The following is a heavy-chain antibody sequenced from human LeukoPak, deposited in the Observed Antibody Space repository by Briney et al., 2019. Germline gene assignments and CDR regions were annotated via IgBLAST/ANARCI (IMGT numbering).Heavy chain of an antibody. Sequence: ASVKVSCKASGYTLTGHYLHWVRQGPGQGLEWMGWINPNTGATTYAQRFQGRVTLTRDTSISTAYVDLSRLRPDDTAVYYCVSVGVVADYGLDVWGQGTTVTVSS. V-gene: IGHV1-2*02. CDR2: INPNTGAT. CDR3: VSVGVVADYGLDV. CDR1: GYTLTGHY. D-gene: IGHD2-15*01. J-gene: IGHJ6*02.